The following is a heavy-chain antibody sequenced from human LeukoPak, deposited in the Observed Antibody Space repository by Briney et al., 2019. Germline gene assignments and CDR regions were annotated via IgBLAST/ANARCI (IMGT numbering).Heavy chain of an antibody. V-gene: IGHV3-48*01. D-gene: IGHD1-1*01. CDR2: ISTSSTTI. CDR3: ARDPHNWSPYYFDY. Sequence: GGSLRLSCAASGFTFSVYNMNWVRQAPGKGLEWLSYISTSSTTIYYADSVKGRFTISRDNAKNSLYLQMNSLRADDTAVYYCARDPHNWSPYYFDYWGQGTLVAVSS. J-gene: IGHJ4*02. CDR1: GFTFSVYN.